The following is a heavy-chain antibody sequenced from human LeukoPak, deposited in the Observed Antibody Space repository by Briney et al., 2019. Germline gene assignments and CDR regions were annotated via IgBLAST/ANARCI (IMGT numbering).Heavy chain of an antibody. CDR1: GFTFSSYA. Sequence: GGSLRLSCAASGFTFSSYAMRWVRQAPGKGLEWVSAISGSGGSTYYADSVKGRFTISRDNSKNTLYLQMNSLRAEDTAVYYCAKEYYYDSSCYGDYCGQRTLVTVSS. CDR3: AKEYYYDSSCYGDY. V-gene: IGHV3-23*01. J-gene: IGHJ4*02. CDR2: ISGSGGST. D-gene: IGHD3-22*01.